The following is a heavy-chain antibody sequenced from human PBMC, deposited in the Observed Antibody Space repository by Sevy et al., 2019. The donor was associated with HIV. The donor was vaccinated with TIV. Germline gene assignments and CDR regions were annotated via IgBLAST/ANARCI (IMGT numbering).Heavy chain of an antibody. CDR3: TTAIAVAGYYYYYGMDV. CDR1: GFTFSNAW. CDR2: IKSKTDGGTT. Sequence: GGSLRLSCAASGFTFSNAWMSWVRQAPGKGLEWVGRIKSKTDGGTTDYAAPVKGRFTISREDSKNTLYLQMNSLKTEDTAVYYCTTAIAVAGYYYYYGMDVWGQGTTVTVSS. D-gene: IGHD6-19*01. V-gene: IGHV3-15*01. J-gene: IGHJ6*02.